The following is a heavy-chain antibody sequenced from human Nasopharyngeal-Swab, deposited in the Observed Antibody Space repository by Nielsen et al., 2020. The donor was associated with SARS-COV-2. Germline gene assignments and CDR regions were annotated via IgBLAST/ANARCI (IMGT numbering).Heavy chain of an antibody. CDR1: GFTFSSYA. J-gene: IGHJ4*02. Sequence: GESLKISCAASGFTFSSYAMSWVRQAPGKGLEWVSAISGSGGSTYYADSVKGWFTISRDNSKNTRERKRNSLRAEDTAGEEGEGKKKRNFDYWGQGTLVTVSS. CDR2: ISGSGGST. V-gene: IGHV3-23*01. CDR3: EGKKKRNFDY. D-gene: IGHD3-10*01.